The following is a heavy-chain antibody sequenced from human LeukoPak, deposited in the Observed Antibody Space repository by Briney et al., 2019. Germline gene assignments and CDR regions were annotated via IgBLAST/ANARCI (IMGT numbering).Heavy chain of an antibody. D-gene: IGHD1-26*01. CDR3: AREGNMWELLLPHY. CDR2: ISAYNGNT. Sequence: ASVKVSCKASGYTFTSYGISWVRQAPGQGLEWMGWISAYNGNTNYAHKLQGRVTMTTDTSTSTAYMELRSLRSDDTAVYYCAREGNMWELLLPHYWGQGTLVTVSS. J-gene: IGHJ4*02. CDR1: GYTFTSYG. V-gene: IGHV1-18*01.